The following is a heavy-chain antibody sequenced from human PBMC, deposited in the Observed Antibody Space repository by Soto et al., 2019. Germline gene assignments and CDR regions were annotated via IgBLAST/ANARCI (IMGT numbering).Heavy chain of an antibody. CDR1: GYTFTSYG. J-gene: IGHJ6*02. Sequence: ASVKVSCKASGYTFTSYGISWVRRARGQGLEWMGWISAYNGNTNYAQKLQGRVTMTTDTSTSTAYMELRSLRSDDTAVYYCARSYSSGWEPRGYYYYYYGMDVWGQGTTVTVSS. D-gene: IGHD6-19*01. CDR3: ARSYSSGWEPRGYYYYYYGMDV. CDR2: ISAYNGNT. V-gene: IGHV1-18*01.